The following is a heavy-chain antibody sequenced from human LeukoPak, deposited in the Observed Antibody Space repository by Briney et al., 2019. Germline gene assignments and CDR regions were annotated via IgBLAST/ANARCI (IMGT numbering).Heavy chain of an antibody. V-gene: IGHV3-33*01. CDR1: GFTFNGYA. Sequence: GGSLRLSCAASGFTFNGYAMHWVRQAPGKGLEWVAVIWHDGNNKYYADSVKGRFTISRDNSKNTVYLQMNSLRAEDTAVYSCARDWRGRTHLAGDYWGQGTLVTVSS. CDR3: ARDWRGRTHLAGDY. D-gene: IGHD3-16*01. J-gene: IGHJ4*02. CDR2: IWHDGNNK.